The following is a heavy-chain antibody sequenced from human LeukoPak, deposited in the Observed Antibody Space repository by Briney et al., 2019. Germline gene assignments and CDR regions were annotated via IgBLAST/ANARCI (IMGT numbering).Heavy chain of an antibody. CDR3: ARYPVATTGFSD. CDR2: INPNSGGT. V-gene: IGHV1-2*02. D-gene: IGHD5-12*01. CDR1: GYTFTGYY. J-gene: IGHJ4*02. Sequence: ASVKVSCKASGYTFTGYYMHWVRQAPGQGLEWRGWINPNSGGTNYAQKFQGRVTMTRDTSISTAYMELSRLRSDDTAVYYCARYPVATTGFSDWGQGTLVTVSS.